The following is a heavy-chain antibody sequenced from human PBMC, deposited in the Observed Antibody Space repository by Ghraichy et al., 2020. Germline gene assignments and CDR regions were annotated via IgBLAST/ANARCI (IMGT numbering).Heavy chain of an antibody. J-gene: IGHJ6*02. CDR1: GFTFDDYA. Sequence: GGSLRLSCAASGFTFDDYAMHWVRQAPGKGLVWGSGISWNGGNIAYAASVKGRFTISIDNAKNFLFLQMNSLRAEDTAFYYCVKDMKLYYYFGLDVWGQGTTVTVSS. CDR3: VKDMKLYYYFGLDV. V-gene: IGHV3-9*01. CDR2: ISWNGGNI.